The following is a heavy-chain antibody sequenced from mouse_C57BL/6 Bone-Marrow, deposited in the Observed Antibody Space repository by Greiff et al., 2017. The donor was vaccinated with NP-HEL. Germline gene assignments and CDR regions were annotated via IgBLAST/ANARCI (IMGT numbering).Heavy chain of an antibody. D-gene: IGHD2-1*01. CDR1: GYSFTGYY. Sequence: QLQQSGPELVKPGASVKISCKASGYSFTGYYMNWVKQSPEKSLEWIGEINPSTGGTTYNQKFKAKATLTVDKSSSTAYMQLKSLTSEDSAVYYCARIYYVPYYYAMDYWGQGTSVTVSS. V-gene: IGHV1-42*01. J-gene: IGHJ4*01. CDR2: INPSTGGT. CDR3: ARIYYVPYYYAMDY.